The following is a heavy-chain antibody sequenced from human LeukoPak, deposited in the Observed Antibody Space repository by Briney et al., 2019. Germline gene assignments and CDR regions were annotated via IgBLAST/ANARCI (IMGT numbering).Heavy chain of an antibody. D-gene: IGHD3-10*01. CDR2: IRDSGAST. V-gene: IGHV3-23*01. J-gene: IGHJ3*02. CDR1: GFTFLTYA. CDR3: AKVSHYGSGSYYNGGAFDI. Sequence: PGGSLRLSCAASGFTFLTYAMSWVRQAPGKGLQWVSVIRDSGASTYYADSVKGRFTISRDNSKNTLYLQMNSLRAEDTAVYYCAKVSHYGSGSYYNGGAFDIWGQGTMVTVSS.